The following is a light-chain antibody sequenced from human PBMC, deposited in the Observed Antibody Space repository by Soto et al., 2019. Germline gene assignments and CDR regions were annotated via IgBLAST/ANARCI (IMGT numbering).Light chain of an antibody. CDR3: WAYAGSNSYV. J-gene: IGLJ1*01. V-gene: IGLV2-23*02. Sequence: QSVLTQPASLSGSPGQSITISCTGTSSDIGSYNLVSWYQQHPGKVPKVMIYEVDKRPSGVSNRFSGSKSGNTASLTISGLQAEDEADYYCWAYAGSNSYVCGTGTKVTV. CDR1: SSDIGSYNL. CDR2: EVD.